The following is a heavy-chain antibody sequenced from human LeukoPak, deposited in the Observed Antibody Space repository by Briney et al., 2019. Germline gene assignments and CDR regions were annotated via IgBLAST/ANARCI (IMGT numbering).Heavy chain of an antibody. CDR1: GYTFTSYG. V-gene: IGHV1-18*01. D-gene: IGHD3-22*01. Sequence: ASVKVSCKASGYTFTSYGISWVRQAPGQGLEWMGWISAYNGNTNYAQKFQGRVTITADESTSTAYMELSSLRSEDTAVYYCARDPLRDRYYDSSGYFIGAFDIWGQGTMVTVSS. J-gene: IGHJ3*02. CDR2: ISAYNGNT. CDR3: ARDPLRDRYYDSSGYFIGAFDI.